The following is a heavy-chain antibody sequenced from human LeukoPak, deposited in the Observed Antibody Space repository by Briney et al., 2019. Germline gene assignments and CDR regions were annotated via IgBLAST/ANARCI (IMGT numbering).Heavy chain of an antibody. D-gene: IGHD3-10*01. CDR1: GFTFSSYS. Sequence: PGGSLRLSCAASGFTFSSYSMKWVRQTPGKGLEWVSFISSSSSYIYYADSVRGRFTISRDNAKNSLYLQMNSLRVDDTAVYYCAKDGTRGIRFGKIPHYFDYWGQGTLVTVSS. J-gene: IGHJ4*02. CDR3: AKDGTRGIRFGKIPHYFDY. CDR2: ISSSSSYI. V-gene: IGHV3-21*01.